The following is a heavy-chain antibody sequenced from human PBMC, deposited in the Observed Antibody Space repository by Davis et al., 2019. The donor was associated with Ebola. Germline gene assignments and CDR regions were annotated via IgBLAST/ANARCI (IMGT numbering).Heavy chain of an antibody. CDR3: ARSIAAPGDY. Sequence: GESLKISCAASGFTFSSYSMNWVRQAPGKGLEWVSSISSSSSYIYYADSVKGRFTISRDNAKNSLYLQMNSLRAEDTAVYYCARSIAAPGDYWGQGTLVTVSS. J-gene: IGHJ4*02. V-gene: IGHV3-21*01. CDR1: GFTFSSYS. D-gene: IGHD6-13*01. CDR2: ISSSSSYI.